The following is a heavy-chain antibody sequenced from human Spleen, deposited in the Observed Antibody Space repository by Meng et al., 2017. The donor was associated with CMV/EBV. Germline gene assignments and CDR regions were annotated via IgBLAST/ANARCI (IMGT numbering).Heavy chain of an antibody. J-gene: IGHJ4*02. D-gene: IGHD3-22*01. CDR1: GYSISSGYY. V-gene: IGHV4-38-2*02. Sequence: SETLSLTCTVSGYSISSGYYWGWIRQPPGKGLEWIGSIYHSGSTYYNPSLKSRVTISVDTSKNQFSLKLSSVTAADTAVYYCARVKYYYDSSGPNPTGFDYWGQGTLVTVSS. CDR3: ARVKYYYDSSGPNPTGFDY. CDR2: IYHSGST.